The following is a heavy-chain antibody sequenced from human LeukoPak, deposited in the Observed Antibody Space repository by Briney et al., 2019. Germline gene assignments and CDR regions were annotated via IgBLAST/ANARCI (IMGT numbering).Heavy chain of an antibody. CDR3: ASHGSGSPDNWFDP. Sequence: PSETLSLTCTVSGGSISSGGYYWSWIRQPPGKGLEWIGEINHSGSTNYNPSLKSRVTISADTSKNQFSLKLSSVTAADTAVYYCASHGSGSPDNWFDPWGQGTLVTVST. CDR1: GGSISSGGYY. V-gene: IGHV4-39*01. CDR2: INHSGST. D-gene: IGHD3-10*01. J-gene: IGHJ5*02.